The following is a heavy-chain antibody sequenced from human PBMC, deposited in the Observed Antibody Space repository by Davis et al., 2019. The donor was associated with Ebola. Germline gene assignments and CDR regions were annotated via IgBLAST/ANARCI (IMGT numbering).Heavy chain of an antibody. CDR3: ARDTGPGDHYCTNGVCRSEGPFDY. D-gene: IGHD2-8*01. V-gene: IGHV1-18*01. CDR1: GYTFTSYG. J-gene: IGHJ4*02. CDR2: ISAYNGNT. Sequence: ASVKVSCKASGYTFTSYGISWVRQAPGQGLEWMGWISAYNGNTNYAQKLQGRVTMTTDTSTSTAYMELRSLRSDDTAVYYCARDTGPGDHYCTNGVCRSEGPFDYWGQGTLVTVSS.